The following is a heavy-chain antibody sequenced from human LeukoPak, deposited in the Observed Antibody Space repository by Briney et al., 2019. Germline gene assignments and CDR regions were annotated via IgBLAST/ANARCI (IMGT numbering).Heavy chain of an antibody. CDR1: GGSISSSSYY. Sequence: SETLSLACTVSGGSISSSSYYWGWIRQPPGKGLEWIGSIYYSGSTYYNPSLKSRVTISVDTSKNQFSLKLSSVTAADTAVYYCAGGYSYGYDYWGQGTLVTVSS. D-gene: IGHD5-18*01. J-gene: IGHJ4*02. CDR3: AGGYSYGYDY. CDR2: IYYSGST. V-gene: IGHV4-39*07.